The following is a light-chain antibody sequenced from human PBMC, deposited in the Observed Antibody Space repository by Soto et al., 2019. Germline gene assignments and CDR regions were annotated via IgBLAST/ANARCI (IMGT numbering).Light chain of an antibody. CDR3: LVFYGGAGV. Sequence: QTVVTQEPSLTVSPGGTVTLTCASNTGAVTSGFYPNWFQQKPGQTPRPLIYSISNKYSWTPARFSGSLLGGKAALTLSGVQPEDEADYYCLVFYGGAGVFGGGTKLTVL. CDR1: TGAVTSGFY. CDR2: SIS. V-gene: IGLV7-43*01. J-gene: IGLJ3*02.